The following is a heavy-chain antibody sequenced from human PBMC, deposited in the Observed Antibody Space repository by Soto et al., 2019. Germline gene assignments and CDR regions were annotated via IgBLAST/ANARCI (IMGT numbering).Heavy chain of an antibody. V-gene: IGHV3-64D*06. Sequence: PGVSLRLSCLASGFTFSSYSMHWVRQSPGKGLEYLSHVSGDGVRIYYADSVKGRFTISRDNSKNMLYLQMSSLRPDDSAVYYCVKSRGGANYDSFDWGQGTLVTVSS. CDR1: GFTFSSYS. CDR2: VSGDGVRI. CDR3: VKSRGGANYDSFD. J-gene: IGHJ4*02. D-gene: IGHD2-21*01.